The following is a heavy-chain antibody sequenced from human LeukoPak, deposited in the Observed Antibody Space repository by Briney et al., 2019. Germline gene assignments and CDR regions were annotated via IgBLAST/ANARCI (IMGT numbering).Heavy chain of an antibody. J-gene: IGHJ4*02. CDR2: ISAYNGNT. Sequence: ASVKVSCKASGYTFTSYGISWVRQPPGQGLEWMGWISAYNGNTNYAQKLQGRVTMTTDTSTSTAYMELRSLRSDDTAVYYCARDASHYSSGWYSDYWGQGTLVTVSS. D-gene: IGHD6-19*01. CDR1: GYTFTSYG. V-gene: IGHV1-18*01. CDR3: ARDASHYSSGWYSDY.